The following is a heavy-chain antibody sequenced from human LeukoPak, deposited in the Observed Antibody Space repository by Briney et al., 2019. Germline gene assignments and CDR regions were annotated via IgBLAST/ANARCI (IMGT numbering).Heavy chain of an antibody. CDR1: GFTVSSNY. CDR2: ISGSGGST. V-gene: IGHV3-23*01. Sequence: PGGSLRLPCAASGFTVSSNYMSWVRQAPGKGLEWVSAISGSGGSTYYADSVKGRFTISRDNSKNTLYLQMNSLRAEDTAVYYCAKGWMATISWPFDIWGQGTMVTVSS. D-gene: IGHD5-24*01. CDR3: AKGWMATISWPFDI. J-gene: IGHJ3*02.